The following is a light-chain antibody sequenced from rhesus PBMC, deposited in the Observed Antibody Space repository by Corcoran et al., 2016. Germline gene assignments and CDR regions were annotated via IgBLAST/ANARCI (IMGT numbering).Light chain of an antibody. V-gene: IGKV1-43*03. Sequence: DIQMTQSPSSLSASVGDRVTITCQARQSLSNYLNWYQQKPGKIPKLLIYRASSLQSGIPSRLSGSGSGTDFTLTISSLQPDDFATYYCQQCYSYPLTFGGGTKVELK. CDR1: QSLSNY. CDR3: QQCYSYPLT. CDR2: RAS. J-gene: IGKJ4*01.